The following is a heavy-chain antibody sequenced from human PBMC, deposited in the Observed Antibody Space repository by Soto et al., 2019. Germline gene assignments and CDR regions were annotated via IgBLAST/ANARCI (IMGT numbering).Heavy chain of an antibody. CDR3: TRETVAGITGLDY. J-gene: IGHJ4*02. CDR1: GFTFSSYA. D-gene: IGHD1-20*01. Sequence: RRLSCAASGFTFSSYAMSWVRQAPGKGLGWVSGISVSDAFIYYADSVRGRFSISRDASENILYLQMNSLRVDDTALYYCTRETVAGITGLDYWGPGTLVTVSS. CDR2: ISVSDAFI. V-gene: IGHV3-23*01.